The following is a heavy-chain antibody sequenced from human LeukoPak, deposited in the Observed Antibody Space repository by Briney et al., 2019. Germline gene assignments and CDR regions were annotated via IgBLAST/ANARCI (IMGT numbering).Heavy chain of an antibody. CDR2: IYSGGST. D-gene: IGHD2-15*01. Sequence: GGSLRLSCAASGFTFSSYAMHWVRQAPGKGLEWVSVIYSGGSTYYADSVKGRFTISRDNSKNTLYLQMNSLRAEDTAVYYCAKDGEAAFDYWGQGTLVTVSS. CDR3: AKDGEAAFDY. J-gene: IGHJ4*02. CDR1: GFTFSSYA. V-gene: IGHV3-NL1*01.